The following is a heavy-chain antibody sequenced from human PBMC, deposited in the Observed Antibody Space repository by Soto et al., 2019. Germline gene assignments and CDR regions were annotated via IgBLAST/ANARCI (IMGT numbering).Heavy chain of an antibody. J-gene: IGHJ6*02. V-gene: IGHV1-69*06. Sequence: SVKVSCKASGGTFASYSITWLRQAPGQRLGWMGEIIPLMRTVNYAQKFQDRVTITGDRSTSTVYMALNSLRADDTAVYYCARDPVDLFGYLDVWGQGTTVTVSS. CDR3: ARDPVDLFGYLDV. CDR1: GGTFASYS. CDR2: IIPLMRTV. D-gene: IGHD2-21*01.